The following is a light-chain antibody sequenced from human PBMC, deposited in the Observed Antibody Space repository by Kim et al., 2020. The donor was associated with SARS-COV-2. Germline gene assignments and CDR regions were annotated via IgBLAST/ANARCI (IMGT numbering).Light chain of an antibody. Sequence: DIVMTQSPDLLAVSLGERATINCKSSQSILYKSDNKNYLAWYQQRPGQPPKLLIYWASTRESGVPGRFSGSGSGTDFTLTINSLQAEDVAVYYCQQYYDTPLTFGGGTKLEIK. CDR3: QQYYDTPLT. J-gene: IGKJ4*01. V-gene: IGKV4-1*01. CDR1: QSILYKSDNKNY. CDR2: WAS.